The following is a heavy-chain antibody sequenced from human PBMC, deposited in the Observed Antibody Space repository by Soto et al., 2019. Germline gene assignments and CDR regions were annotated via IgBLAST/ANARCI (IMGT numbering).Heavy chain of an antibody. CDR2: ISAHNGDT. D-gene: IGHD6-6*01. V-gene: IGHV1-18*04. Sequence: ASVKVSCKASGYTFTSYGITWVRQAPGQDLEWMGWISAHNGDTNYAQRLQGRVTMTTDTSTSTVYMELKSLKSDDTAVYYCARDQEYSTSGLYWFDLWGQGTLVTVSS. CDR1: GYTFTSYG. J-gene: IGHJ5*02. CDR3: ARDQEYSTSGLYWFDL.